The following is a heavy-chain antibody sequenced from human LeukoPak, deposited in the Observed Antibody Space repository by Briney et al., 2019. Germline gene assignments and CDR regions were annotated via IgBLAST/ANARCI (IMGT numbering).Heavy chain of an antibody. D-gene: IGHD6-13*01. J-gene: IGHJ4*02. CDR2: IIPILGIA. Sequence: SVKVSYKAPGGTFSRYTISWVRQAPGQGLEWMGRIIPILGIANYAQKFQGRVTITADKSTSTAYMELSSLRSEDTAVYFCASQGPSSSCDYWGQGTLVTVSS. CDR1: GGTFSRYT. CDR3: ASQGPSSSCDY. V-gene: IGHV1-69*02.